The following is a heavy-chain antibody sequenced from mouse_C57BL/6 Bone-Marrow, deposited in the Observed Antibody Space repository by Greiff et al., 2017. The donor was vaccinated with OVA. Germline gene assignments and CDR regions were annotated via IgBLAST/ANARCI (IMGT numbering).Heavy chain of an antibody. CDR3: ARDDGYYGN. Sequence: VQLQQSGAELVRPGSSVKLSCKASGYTFTSYWMDWVKQRPGQGLEWIGNIYPSDSETHYNQKFKDKATLTVDKSSSTAYMQLSSLTSEDSAVYYCARDDGYYGNWGQGTTLTVSS. J-gene: IGHJ2*01. V-gene: IGHV1-61*01. CDR2: IYPSDSET. CDR1: GYTFTSYW. D-gene: IGHD2-3*01.